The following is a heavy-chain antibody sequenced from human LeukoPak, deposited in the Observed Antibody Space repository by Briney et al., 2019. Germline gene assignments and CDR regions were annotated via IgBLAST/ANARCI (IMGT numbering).Heavy chain of an antibody. CDR3: ARSPGATGYFDY. D-gene: IGHD5-12*01. J-gene: IGHJ4*02. V-gene: IGHV3-30-3*01. CDR1: GFTFSSYA. CDR2: ISYDGSNK. Sequence: PGRSLRLSCAASGFTFSSYAMHWVRQAPGKGLEWVAVISYDGSNKYYADSVKGRFTISRDNSKNTLYLQMNSLRAEDTAVYYCARSPGATGYFDYWGQGTLVTVSS.